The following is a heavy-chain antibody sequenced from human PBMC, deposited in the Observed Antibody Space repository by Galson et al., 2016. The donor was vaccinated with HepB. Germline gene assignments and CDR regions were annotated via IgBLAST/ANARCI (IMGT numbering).Heavy chain of an antibody. V-gene: IGHV3-30*18. J-gene: IGHJ4*02. CDR2: ISFDGNNK. D-gene: IGHD5-24*01. CDR1: GFTFSSYG. CDR3: AKGGLEMAWD. Sequence: SLRLSCAASGFTFSSYGMYWVRQAPGKGLGWVAVISFDGNNKYYADSVKGRFTISRDNSKNMFYLQMNSLRPEDTAVYYCAKGGLEMAWDWGQGTLVTVSS.